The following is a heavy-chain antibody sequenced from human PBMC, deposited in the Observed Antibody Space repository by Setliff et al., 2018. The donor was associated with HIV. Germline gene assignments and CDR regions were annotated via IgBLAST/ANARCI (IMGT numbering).Heavy chain of an antibody. CDR1: GGSISSGSYY. D-gene: IGHD3-22*01. CDR2: IYYSGNI. J-gene: IGHJ4*02. CDR3: TRGYDSSGYAFDS. V-gene: IGHV4-39*02. Sequence: PSETLSLTCTVSGGSISSGSYYWGWIRQPPGKGLGWIGSIYYSGNIYYNPSLKNEVTISVDASKNHLSLKLSSVTAADTAVYYCTRGYDSSGYAFDSWGQGTLVTVSS.